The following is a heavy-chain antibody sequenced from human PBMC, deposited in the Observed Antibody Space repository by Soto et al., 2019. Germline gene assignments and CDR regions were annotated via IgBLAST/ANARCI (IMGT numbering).Heavy chain of an antibody. Sequence: QVQLVQSGAEVKKPGSSVKVSCKASGGTFSSYAISWVRQAPGQGLEWMGGIIPIFGTANYAQTFQVRVTITADESTSTAYMDLSSLRSDDTAVYYCARERGEWDTAMVTSYYYCGMDFWGQGTTVTVSS. J-gene: IGHJ6*02. CDR1: GGTFSSYA. V-gene: IGHV1-69*01. CDR3: ARERGEWDTAMVTSYYYCGMDF. D-gene: IGHD5-18*01. CDR2: IIPIFGTA.